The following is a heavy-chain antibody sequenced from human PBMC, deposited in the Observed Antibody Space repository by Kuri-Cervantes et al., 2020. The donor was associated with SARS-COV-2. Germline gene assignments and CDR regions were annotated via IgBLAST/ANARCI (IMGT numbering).Heavy chain of an antibody. V-gene: IGHV1-45*02. J-gene: IGHJ4*02. CDR1: GYTFTYRY. CDR2: ITPFNGNT. D-gene: IGHD3-3*01. CDR3: ARDVTIFGVAYFDY. Sequence: SVKVSCKASGYTFTYRYLHWVRQAPGQALEWMGWITPFNGNTNYAQKFQDRVTITRDRSMSTAYMELSSLRSEDTAMYYCARDVTIFGVAYFDYWGQGTLVTVSS.